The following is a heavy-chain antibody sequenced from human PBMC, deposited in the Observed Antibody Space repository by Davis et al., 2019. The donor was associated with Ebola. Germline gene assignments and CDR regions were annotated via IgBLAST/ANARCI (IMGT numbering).Heavy chain of an antibody. Sequence: PGGSLRLSCAASGFTFSSYAMSWVRQAPGKGLEWVSVISGSGATTYYADSVKGRFTIPRDNSKNTLYLQINSLRAEDTAVYYCARAQELHFDYWGQGTLVTVSS. J-gene: IGHJ4*02. CDR1: GFTFSSYA. D-gene: IGHD1-7*01. CDR2: ISGSGATT. V-gene: IGHV3-23*01. CDR3: ARAQELHFDY.